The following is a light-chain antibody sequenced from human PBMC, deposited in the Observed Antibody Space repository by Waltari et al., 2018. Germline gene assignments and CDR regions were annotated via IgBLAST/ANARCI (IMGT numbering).Light chain of an antibody. V-gene: IGKV3-15*01. Sequence: EIVMTQSPATLSVSPGQSATLSCRASQSVGTNLAWYEQKPGQAPRLLIYGASTRATGIQARFSGSGAGTEFTLTISSLQSEDFAVYYCQQYDNWPPLTFGGGTKVEIK. CDR1: QSVGTN. CDR3: QQYDNWPPLT. J-gene: IGKJ4*01. CDR2: GAS.